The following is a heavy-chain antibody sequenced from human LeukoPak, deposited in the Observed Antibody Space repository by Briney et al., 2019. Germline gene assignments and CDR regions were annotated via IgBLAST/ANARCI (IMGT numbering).Heavy chain of an antibody. CDR3: AREAMVRGVLFV. V-gene: IGHV1-2*02. Sequence: ASVKVSCKASGYTFTGYYMHWVRRAPGQGLEWMGWINPNSGGTNYAQKFQGRVTITRDTSISTAYMELSRLRSDDTAVYYCAREAMVRGVLFVWGKGTTVTVSS. CDR2: INPNSGGT. J-gene: IGHJ6*04. CDR1: GYTFTGYY. D-gene: IGHD3-10*01.